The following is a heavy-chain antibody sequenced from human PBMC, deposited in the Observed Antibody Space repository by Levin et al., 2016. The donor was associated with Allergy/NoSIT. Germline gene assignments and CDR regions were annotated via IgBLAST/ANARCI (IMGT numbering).Heavy chain of an antibody. D-gene: IGHD3-10*01. V-gene: IGHV4-30-2*01. CDR2: IYQSGST. CDR3: ARGSSYYYYFGMDV. CDR1: GGSISSGGYS. Sequence: SETLSLTCAVSGGSISSGGYSWNWIRQPPGRGLEWIGYIYQSGSTYYNPSLKSRVTISVDRSKNQFSLKLSSVTAADTGVYYCARGSSYYYYFGMDVWGQGTTVTVSS. J-gene: IGHJ6*02.